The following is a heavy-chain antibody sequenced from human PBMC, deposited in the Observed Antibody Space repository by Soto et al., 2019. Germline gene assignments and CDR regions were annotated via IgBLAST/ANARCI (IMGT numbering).Heavy chain of an antibody. J-gene: IGHJ4*02. CDR1: GFTLRNYA. CDR3: AKAKNDYNWDNRHPFDY. V-gene: IGHV3-23*01. CDR2: ISANDVGT. D-gene: IGHD1-20*01. Sequence: LRLSCEASGFTLRNYAMTWIRQAPGKGLEWVSLISANDVGTYYAESVKTRFTISTDQSRNTVYLQMDSLRADDTAIYYCAKAKNDYNWDNRHPFDYWGQGTLVTVSS.